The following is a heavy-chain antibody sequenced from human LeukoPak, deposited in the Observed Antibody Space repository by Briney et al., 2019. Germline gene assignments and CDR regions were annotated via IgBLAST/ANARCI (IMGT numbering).Heavy chain of an antibody. D-gene: IGHD6-13*01. V-gene: IGHV3-21*01. CDR3: ARAAAAGNDY. CDR1: GITFSSYS. J-gene: IGHJ4*02. Sequence: GGSLRLSCAASGITFSSYSMNWVRQAPGKGLEWVSFISGTSSYIYYADSAKGRFTISRDNAKNSLYLQMNSLRAEDTAIYYCARAAAAGNDYWGQGTLVTVSS. CDR2: ISGTSSYI.